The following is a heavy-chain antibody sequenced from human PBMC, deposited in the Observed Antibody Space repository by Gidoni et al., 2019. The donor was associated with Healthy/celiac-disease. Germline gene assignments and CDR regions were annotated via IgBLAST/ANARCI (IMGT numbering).Heavy chain of an antibody. CDR1: GGTFSSYA. Sequence: QVQLVQSGAEVKQPGSSVKVSCKASGGTFSSYAISWVRQAPGQGLEWMGGIIHIFGTANYAQKFQGRVTITADESTSTAYMELSSLRSEDTAVYYCARDGTMVRGVAWSWFDPWGQGTLVTVSS. V-gene: IGHV1-69*01. CDR3: ARDGTMVRGVAWSWFDP. CDR2: IIHIFGTA. J-gene: IGHJ5*02. D-gene: IGHD3-10*01.